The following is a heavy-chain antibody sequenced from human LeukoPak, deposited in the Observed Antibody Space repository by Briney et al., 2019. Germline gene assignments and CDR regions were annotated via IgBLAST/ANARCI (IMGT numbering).Heavy chain of an antibody. J-gene: IGHJ4*02. D-gene: IGHD5-24*01. Sequence: GRSLRLSCAASGFTFDDYAMHWVRQAPGKGLEWVSGISWNSGSIGYADSVKGRFTISRDNAKNSLYLQMNSLKTEDTAVYYCTGGDGYNFDYWGQGTLVTVSS. CDR1: GFTFDDYA. CDR2: ISWNSGSI. V-gene: IGHV3-9*01. CDR3: TGGDGYNFDY.